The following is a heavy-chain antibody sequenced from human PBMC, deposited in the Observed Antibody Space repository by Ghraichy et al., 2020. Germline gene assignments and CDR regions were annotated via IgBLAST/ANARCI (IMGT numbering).Heavy chain of an antibody. CDR2: INWNGGST. V-gene: IGHV3-20*04. CDR1: GFTFDDYG. D-gene: IGHD3-10*01. J-gene: IGHJ3*02. Sequence: WGSLRLSCAASGFTFDDYGMGWVRQAPGKGLEWVSGINWNGGSTGYADSVKGRFIISRDNAKNSLYLQMNSLRAEDTALYYCARYQAFGGSSKAFDIWGQGTMVTVSS. CDR3: ARYQAFGGSSKAFDI.